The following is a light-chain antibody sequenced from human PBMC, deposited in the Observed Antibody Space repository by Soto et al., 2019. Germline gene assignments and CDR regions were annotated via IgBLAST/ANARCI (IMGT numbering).Light chain of an antibody. Sequence: QSALTQPSSVSGAPGQRVTISCTGSSSNLGAGYDVHWYQQLPGTAPKLLIYANSNRPSGVPDRFSGSKSGTSASLAITGLQDEDEADYYCQSYDSSLSGSGVFGGGTKLTVL. CDR2: ANS. CDR1: SSNLGAGYD. CDR3: QSYDSSLSGSGV. V-gene: IGLV1-40*01. J-gene: IGLJ2*01.